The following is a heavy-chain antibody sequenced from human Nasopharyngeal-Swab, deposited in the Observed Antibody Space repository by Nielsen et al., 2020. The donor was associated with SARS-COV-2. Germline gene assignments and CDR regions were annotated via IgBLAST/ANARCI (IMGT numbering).Heavy chain of an antibody. J-gene: IGHJ4*02. CDR1: GGSFSTYA. CDR3: ARDVHGGSWVFDY. V-gene: IGHV1-69*13. CDR2: IIPSFSRG. Sequence: SVEVSCKASGGSFSTYAFSWVRQAPGQGLEWMGGIIPSFSRGNFAQKFQDRVTITADEATSTAYMELSSLRSEDTAVYYCARDVHGGSWVFDYWGQGTLVTVSS. D-gene: IGHD2-15*01.